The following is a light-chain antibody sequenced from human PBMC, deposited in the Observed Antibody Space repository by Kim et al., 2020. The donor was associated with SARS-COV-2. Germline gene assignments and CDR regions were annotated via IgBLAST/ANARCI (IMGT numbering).Light chain of an antibody. CDR1: QRISSY. J-gene: IGKJ2*03. V-gene: IGKV1-39*01. CDR3: QQSYSTPYS. Sequence: SASVGDRVTSTCRASQRISSYLNWYQQKPGKAPKLLIYAASSLQSGVPSRFSGSGSGTDFTLTISSLQPEDFATYYCQQSYSTPYSFGQGTKLEI. CDR2: AAS.